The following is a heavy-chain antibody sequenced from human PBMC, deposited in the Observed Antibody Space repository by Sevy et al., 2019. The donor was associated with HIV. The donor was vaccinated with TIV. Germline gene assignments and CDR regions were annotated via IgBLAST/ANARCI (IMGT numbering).Heavy chain of an antibody. J-gene: IGHJ6*02. CDR3: ARQRVTFDILTGWNYYGVDV. D-gene: IGHD3-9*01. CDR2: MYSSANT. V-gene: IGHV4-59*08. Sequence: SETLSLTCTVSGGSISGYCWNWIRQPPGKGVEWIGYMYSSANTDYNPPLKNRVSISVDLSKNQFSLKLNSVTAADTAVYYCARQRVTFDILTGWNYYGVDVWGQGTTVTVSS. CDR1: GGSISGYC.